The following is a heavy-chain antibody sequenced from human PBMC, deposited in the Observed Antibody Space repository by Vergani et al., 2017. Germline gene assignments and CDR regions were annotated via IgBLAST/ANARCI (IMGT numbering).Heavy chain of an antibody. CDR1: GGSISSYY. D-gene: IGHD6-19*01. V-gene: IGHV4-59*08. J-gene: IGHJ3*02. Sequence: QVQLQGSGPGLVKPSETLSLTCTVSGGSISSYYWSWIRQPPGKGLEWIGYIYYSGSTNDNPSLKSRVTISVDTSKNQFSLKLSAVTAADTAVYYCARLAVATKYPYAFDIWGGGTMVTVSS. CDR2: IYYSGST. CDR3: ARLAVATKYPYAFDI.